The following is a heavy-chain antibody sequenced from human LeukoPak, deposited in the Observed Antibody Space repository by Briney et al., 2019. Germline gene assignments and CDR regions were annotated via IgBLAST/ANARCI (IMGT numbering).Heavy chain of an antibody. CDR3: ARDLYLIVVVPHYFDY. V-gene: IGHV3-7*01. CDR1: GFTFSSYW. Sequence: PGGSLRLSCAASGFTFSSYWMSRVRQAPGKGLEWVANIKKDGSEKYYVDSVKGRFTISRDNAKNSLYLQMNSLRAEDTAVYYCARDLYLIVVVPHYFDYWGQGTLVTVSS. CDR2: IKKDGSEK. D-gene: IGHD3-22*01. J-gene: IGHJ4*02.